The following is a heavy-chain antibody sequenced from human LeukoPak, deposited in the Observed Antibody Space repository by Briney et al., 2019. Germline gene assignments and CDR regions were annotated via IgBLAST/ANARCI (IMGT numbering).Heavy chain of an antibody. CDR1: GGTFSIYA. CDR3: ARVNASYYYDSSGYKYYFDY. CDR2: IIPIFGTA. D-gene: IGHD3-22*01. Sequence: SVKVSCKASGGTFSIYAISWVRQAPGQGLEWMGGIIPIFGTANYAQKFQGRVTITADESTSTAYMELSSLRSEDTAVYYCARVNASYYYDSSGYKYYFDYWGQGTLVTVSS. V-gene: IGHV1-69*13. J-gene: IGHJ4*02.